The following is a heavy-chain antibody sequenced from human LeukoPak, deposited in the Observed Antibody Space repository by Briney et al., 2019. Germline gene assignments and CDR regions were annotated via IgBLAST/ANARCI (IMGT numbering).Heavy chain of an antibody. CDR3: ARTGRGFDY. CDR2: IDRNSGDT. D-gene: IGHD2-15*01. V-gene: IGHV1-2*02. J-gene: IGHJ4*02. CDR1: FSGNY. Sequence: ASVKVSCKASFSGNYFQWVRQAPGQGFEWIGCIDRNSGDTNYAQKFQGRVTMTRDTSISTAYMELSRLRSDDTAVYYCARTGRGFDYWGQGTLVTVSS.